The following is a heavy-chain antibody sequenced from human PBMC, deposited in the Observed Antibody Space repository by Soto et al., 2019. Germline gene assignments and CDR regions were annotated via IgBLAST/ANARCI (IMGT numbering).Heavy chain of an antibody. J-gene: IGHJ4*02. CDR3: ARVHQRSSYLDY. CDR1: GGSISSGGYY. D-gene: IGHD2-2*01. V-gene: IGHV4-31*03. CDR2: IYYSGST. Sequence: PSETLSLTCTVSGGSISSGGYYWSWIRQHPGKGLEWIGYIYYSGSTYYNPSLKSRVTISVDTSKNQFSLKLSSVTAADTAVYYCARVHQRSSYLDYWGQGTLVTVSS.